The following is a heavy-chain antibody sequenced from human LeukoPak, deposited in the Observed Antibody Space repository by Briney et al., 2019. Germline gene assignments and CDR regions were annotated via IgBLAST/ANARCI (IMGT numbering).Heavy chain of an antibody. J-gene: IGHJ4*02. V-gene: IGHV1-2*02. CDR1: GYTFTGYY. D-gene: IGHD6-13*01. Sequence: ASVKVSCKASGYTFTGYYMHWVRQAPGKGLEWVGCINPNSGGTNYAQKFQGRVTMTRDTSISTAYMELSRLRSDDTAVYYCASDSSSWAAYYFDYWGQGTLVTVSS. CDR2: INPNSGGT. CDR3: ASDSSSWAAYYFDY.